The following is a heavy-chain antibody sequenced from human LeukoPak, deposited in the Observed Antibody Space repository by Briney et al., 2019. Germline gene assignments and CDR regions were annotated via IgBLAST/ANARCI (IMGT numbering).Heavy chain of an antibody. CDR3: AKGPLWMVRGAMDI. J-gene: IGHJ3*02. CDR1: GFSFINAW. D-gene: IGHD3-10*01. Sequence: GGSLRLSCAASGFSFINAWMTWVRQAPGKGLEWVGRIKSKADGGTTDYAAPVNGRFTISRDDSKNMVYLQMNSLRAKDTAVYYCAKGPLWMVRGAMDIWGQGTMVTVSS. V-gene: IGHV3-15*01. CDR2: IKSKADGGTT.